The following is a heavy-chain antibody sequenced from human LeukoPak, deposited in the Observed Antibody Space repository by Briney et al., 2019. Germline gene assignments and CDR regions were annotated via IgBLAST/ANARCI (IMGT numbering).Heavy chain of an antibody. CDR1: GFTFSSYA. J-gene: IGHJ4*02. V-gene: IGHV3-33*01. CDR2: VWYDGNNT. Sequence: GRSLRLSCAASGFTFSSYAMLWVRQGPGKGLEWVAGVWYDGNNTTYVDSVKGRFTIPRDSSKKTLYLQMNSLRVEDTAVYYCARDASGWYRGRLGYWGQGTLVTVSS. CDR3: ARDASGWYRGRLGY. D-gene: IGHD6-19*01.